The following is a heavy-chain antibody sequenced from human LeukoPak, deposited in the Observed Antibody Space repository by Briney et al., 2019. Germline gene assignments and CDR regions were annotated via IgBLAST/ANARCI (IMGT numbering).Heavy chain of an antibody. V-gene: IGHV4-61*02. D-gene: IGHD1-1*01. Sequence: ASETLSLTCTVSGGSISSGSYYWSWIRQPAGKGLEWIGRIYASGSTNYNPSLKSRVTISVDTSKNQFSLKQSSVTAADTAVYYCAREERPKLSFDPWGQGTLVTVSS. CDR1: GGSISSGSYY. J-gene: IGHJ5*02. CDR2: IYASGST. CDR3: AREERPKLSFDP.